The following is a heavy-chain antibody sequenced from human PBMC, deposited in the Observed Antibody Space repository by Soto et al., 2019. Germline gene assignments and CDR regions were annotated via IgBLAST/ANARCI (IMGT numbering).Heavy chain of an antibody. Sequence: EVQLVASGGCLVQPGRSLRLSCVASGFTFDDYAMHWVRQGPGKGLEWVSGISWNGGRIGYADSVKGRFTISRDNATNSLYLQMDSLRAEDTALYYGAKDKAKSSSYPTRGFDMWGKGTTVTVSS. V-gene: IGHV3-9*01. CDR1: GFTFDDYA. D-gene: IGHD6-13*01. CDR2: ISWNGGRI. CDR3: AKDKAKSSSYPTRGFDM. J-gene: IGHJ3*02.